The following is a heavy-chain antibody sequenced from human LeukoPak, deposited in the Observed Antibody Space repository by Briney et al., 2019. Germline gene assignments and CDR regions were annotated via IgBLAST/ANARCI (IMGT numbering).Heavy chain of an antibody. V-gene: IGHV1-69*05. D-gene: IGHD3-10*01. Sequence: SVKVSCKASGGTFSSYAISWVRQAPGQGLEWMGGVIPIFGTANYAQKLQGRVTMTTDTSTSTAYMELRSLRSDDTAVYYCARVRFGEIDYWGQGTLVTVSS. CDR3: ARVRFGEIDY. J-gene: IGHJ4*02. CDR2: VIPIFGTA. CDR1: GGTFSSYA.